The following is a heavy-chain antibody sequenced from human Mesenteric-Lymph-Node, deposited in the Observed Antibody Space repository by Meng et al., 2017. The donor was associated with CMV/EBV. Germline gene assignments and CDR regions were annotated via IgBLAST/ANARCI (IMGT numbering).Heavy chain of an antibody. CDR2: IYPGDSDT. J-gene: IGHJ6*02. D-gene: IGHD2-2*01. Sequence: GESLKISCKASGYSFTTYWIGWVRQMPGKGLEWMGIIYPGDSDTRYSPSFQGQVTISADKSINTAYLQWSSLKASDSAMYYCARQYADCSSSSCHMAVWGQGTTVTVSS. CDR1: GYSFTTYW. CDR3: ARQYADCSSSSCHMAV. V-gene: IGHV5-51*01.